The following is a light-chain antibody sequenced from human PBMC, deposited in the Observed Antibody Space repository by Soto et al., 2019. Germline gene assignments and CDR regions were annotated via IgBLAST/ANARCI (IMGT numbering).Light chain of an antibody. V-gene: IGLV2-23*01. CDR1: NSDVGSYKF. CDR3: CSFAGGGATWV. CDR2: GAT. Sequence: QSALTQPASVSGSPGQSITISCTGTNSDVGSYKFVSWYQQHPGKVPKLIIYGATKRPSGLSNRFSGSKSGNTASLTISGLQAEDEADYYCCSFAGGGATWVFGGGTKLTVL. J-gene: IGLJ3*02.